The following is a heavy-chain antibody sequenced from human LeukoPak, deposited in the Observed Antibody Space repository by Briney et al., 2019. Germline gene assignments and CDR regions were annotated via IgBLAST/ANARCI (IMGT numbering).Heavy chain of an antibody. CDR2: IIPIFGTA. V-gene: IGHV1-69*05. D-gene: IGHD6-13*01. CDR1: GGTFTSYA. Sequence: SVKVSCKASGGTFTSYAISWVRQAPGQGLEWMGGIIPIFGTANYAQKFQGRVTITTDESTSTAYMELSSLRSEDTAVYYCARESIAAAGTPGGLVWFDPWGQGTLVTVSS. J-gene: IGHJ5*02. CDR3: ARESIAAAGTPGGLVWFDP.